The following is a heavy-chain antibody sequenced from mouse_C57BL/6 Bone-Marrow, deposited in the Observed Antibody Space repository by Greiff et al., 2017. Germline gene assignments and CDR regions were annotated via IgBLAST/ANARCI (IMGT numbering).Heavy chain of an antibody. CDR1: GYTFTSYW. CDR2: IYPGSGST. CDR3: ARRGDYYAMDY. Sequence: QVQLQQPGAELVKPGASVKMSCKASGYTFTSYWITWVKQRPGQGLEWIGDIYPGSGSTNYNEKFKSKATLTVATSSSTAYMQLSSLTSEDSAVYYCARRGDYYAMDYWGQGTSVTVSS. V-gene: IGHV1-55*01. D-gene: IGHD3-3*01. J-gene: IGHJ4*01.